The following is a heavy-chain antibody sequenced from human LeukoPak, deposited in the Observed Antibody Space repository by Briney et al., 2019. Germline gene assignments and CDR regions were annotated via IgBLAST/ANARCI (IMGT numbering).Heavy chain of an antibody. D-gene: IGHD5-24*01. Sequence: PGGSLRLSCAASGFTFDDYAMHWVRQAPGKGLEWVSGIRWNSGNMGYADSVKGRFTISRDNAKNSLYLQMSSLRGEDTALYYCAKDTESDDYNYGSFDSWGQGTLVTVSS. V-gene: IGHV3-9*01. CDR1: GFTFDDYA. CDR2: IRWNSGNM. J-gene: IGHJ4*02. CDR3: AKDTESDDYNYGSFDS.